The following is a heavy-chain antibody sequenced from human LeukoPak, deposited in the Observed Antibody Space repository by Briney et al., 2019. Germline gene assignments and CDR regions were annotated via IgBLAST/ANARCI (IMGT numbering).Heavy chain of an antibody. CDR3: TKQDYDILTGYYPIVDY. CDR2: ISYDGSNK. J-gene: IGHJ4*02. CDR1: GFTFSSYG. D-gene: IGHD3-9*01. V-gene: IGHV3-30*18. Sequence: GGSLRLSCAASGFTFSSYGMHWVRQAPGKGLEWVAVISYDGSNKYYADSVKGRFTISRDNSKSTLYLQMNSLRAEDTAVYYCTKQDYDILTGYYPIVDYWGQGTLVTVSS.